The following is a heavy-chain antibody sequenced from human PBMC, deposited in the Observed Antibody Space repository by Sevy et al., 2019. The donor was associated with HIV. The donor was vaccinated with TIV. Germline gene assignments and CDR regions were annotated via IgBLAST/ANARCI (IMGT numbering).Heavy chain of an antibody. CDR3: AKDGGTYYYGSGSYSHYDY. CDR2: ISGSGGST. CDR1: GFTFSSYA. J-gene: IGHJ4*02. V-gene: IGHV3-23*01. Sequence: GGSLRLSCAASGFTFSSYAMSWVRQAPWKGLEWVSAISGSGGSTYYADSVKGRFTISRDNSKNTLYLQMNSLRAEDTAVYYCAKDGGTYYYGSGSYSHYDYWGQGTLVTVSS. D-gene: IGHD3-10*01.